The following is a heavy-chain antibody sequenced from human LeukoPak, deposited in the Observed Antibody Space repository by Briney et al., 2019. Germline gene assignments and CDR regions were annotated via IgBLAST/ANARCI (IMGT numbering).Heavy chain of an antibody. CDR2: ISAYNGNT. Sequence: GASVKVSCKASGYTFTSYGISWVRQAPGQGLEWMGWISAYNGNTNYAQKLQGRVTMTTDTSTSTAYMELRSLRSDDTAVYYCARYYGDYFRYYFDYWGQGTLVTVSS. CDR3: ARYYGDYFRYYFDY. CDR1: GYTFTSYG. J-gene: IGHJ4*02. V-gene: IGHV1-18*01. D-gene: IGHD4-17*01.